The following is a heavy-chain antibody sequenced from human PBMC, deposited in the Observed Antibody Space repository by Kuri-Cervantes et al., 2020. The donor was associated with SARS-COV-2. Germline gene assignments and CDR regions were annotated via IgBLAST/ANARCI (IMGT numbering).Heavy chain of an antibody. V-gene: IGHV3-23*01. CDR3: ARDSWLVHYYYYYMDV. CDR2: ISGSGGST. D-gene: IGHD6-19*01. CDR1: GFTFSSYA. Sequence: GGSLRLSCAASGFTFSSYAMSWVRQAPGKGLEWVSAISGSGGSTYYADSVKGRFTISRDNSKNTLYLQMNSLRAEDTAVYYCARDSWLVHYYYYYMDVWGKGTTVTVSS. J-gene: IGHJ6*03.